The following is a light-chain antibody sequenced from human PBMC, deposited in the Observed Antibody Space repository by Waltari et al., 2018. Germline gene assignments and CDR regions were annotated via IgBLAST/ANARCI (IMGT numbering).Light chain of an antibody. CDR3: CSYAGNYANYV. CDR1: SSVVCAYDY. J-gene: IGLJ1*01. V-gene: IGLV2-11*01. CDR2: DVN. Sequence: QSALIQPRAVSRSPGQPVILLCTVASSVVCAYDYVYWYQQHPGQPPTLIIYDVNNRPPGGPDHFPGSKSGNTAALTISGLEAEDEGEYYCCSYAGNYANYVFGTGTKLT.